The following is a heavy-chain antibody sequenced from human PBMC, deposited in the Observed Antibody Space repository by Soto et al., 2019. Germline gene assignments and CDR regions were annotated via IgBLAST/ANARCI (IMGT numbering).Heavy chain of an antibody. Sequence: SETLSLTCAVYGGSFSGYCWSWIRQPPGKGLEWIGEINHSGRTNYNPSLKSRVTISVDTSRSQFSLKLSSVTAADTAVYYCARGRKYYDFWSGYSHPRYYFNYWGQGTLVTVSS. CDR1: GGSFSGYC. CDR2: INHSGRT. J-gene: IGHJ4*02. V-gene: IGHV4-34*01. D-gene: IGHD3-3*01. CDR3: ARGRKYYDFWSGYSHPRYYFNY.